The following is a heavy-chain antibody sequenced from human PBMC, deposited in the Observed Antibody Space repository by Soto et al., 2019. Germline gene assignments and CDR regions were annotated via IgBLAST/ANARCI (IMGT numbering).Heavy chain of an antibody. CDR1: GLIFSNYG. Sequence: EVQLVESGGGLVKPGGSLRLSCTASGLIFSNYGMNWVRQAAGKRPEWVSSISSGGEYIDYADSVKGRRTISRDNANNILYLQLTSLGVEDTAVDYCATDGEAGAVMGVWGQGTTVTVSS. V-gene: IGHV3-21*06. CDR2: ISSGGEYI. D-gene: IGHD6-13*01. CDR3: ATDGEAGAVMGV. J-gene: IGHJ6*02.